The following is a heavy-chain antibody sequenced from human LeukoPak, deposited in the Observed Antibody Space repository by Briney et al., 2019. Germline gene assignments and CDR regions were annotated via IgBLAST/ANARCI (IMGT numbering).Heavy chain of an antibody. J-gene: IGHJ2*01. CDR3: ARQDYYDTGTWYFDL. CDR2: IYYSGST. Sequence: SETLSLTCTVSGGSISSSSYYWGWIRQPPGKGLEWIGSIYYSGSTSYNPSLKSRVTISVDTSKNQFSLKLSSVTAADTAVYYCARQDYYDTGTWYFDLWGRGTLVTVSS. D-gene: IGHD3-22*01. V-gene: IGHV4-39*07. CDR1: GGSISSSSYY.